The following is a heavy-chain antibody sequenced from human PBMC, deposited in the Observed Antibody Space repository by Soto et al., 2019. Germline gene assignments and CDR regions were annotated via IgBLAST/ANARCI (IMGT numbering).Heavy chain of an antibody. V-gene: IGHV4-59*01. J-gene: IGHJ6*03. Sequence: SETLSLTCTVSGGSISSYYWSWIRQPPGKGLEWIGYIYYSGSTNYNPSLKSRVTISVDTSKNQFSLKLSSVTAADTAVYYCARLQAYYYYMDVWGKGTTVTVSS. CDR3: ARLQAYYYYMDV. CDR1: GGSISSYY. CDR2: IYYSGST.